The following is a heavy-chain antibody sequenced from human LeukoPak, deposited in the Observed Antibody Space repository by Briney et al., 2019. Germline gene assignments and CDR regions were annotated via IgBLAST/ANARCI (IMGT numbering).Heavy chain of an antibody. CDR2: LYYSGST. CDR3: ARGGSGISNAFDI. CDR1: GGSISSYY. Sequence: SETLSLTGSGSGGSISSYYWSWIRQPPGKGLEWIGYLYYSGSTNSNPSLKSRVTMSVDTSKNQFSLKLRSVTAADTAVYYCARGGSGISNAFDIWGQGTMVTVSS. J-gene: IGHJ3*02. D-gene: IGHD3-10*01. V-gene: IGHV4-59*01.